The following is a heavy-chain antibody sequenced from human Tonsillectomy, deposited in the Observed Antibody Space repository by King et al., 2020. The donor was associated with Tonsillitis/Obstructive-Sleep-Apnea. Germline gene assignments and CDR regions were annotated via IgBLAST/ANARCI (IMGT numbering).Heavy chain of an antibody. J-gene: IGHJ6*02. CDR3: ARDSTMATVTPVCDYYYDGMDG. Sequence: QLVQSGAEVKKPGESLRISCKGSGYSFTNYWINWVRQMPGKGLEWMGRIDPSDSYTNYSPSFQGHVTITTDKSFSTAYLQWSSLKASDTAMYYCARDSTMATVTPVCDYYYDGMDGWGQGNTVTVSS. V-gene: IGHV5-10-1*01. CDR1: GYSFTNYW. CDR2: IDPSDSYT. D-gene: IGHD4-17*01.